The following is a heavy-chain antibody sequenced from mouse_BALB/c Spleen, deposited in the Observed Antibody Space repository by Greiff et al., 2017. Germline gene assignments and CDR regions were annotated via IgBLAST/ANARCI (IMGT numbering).Heavy chain of an antibody. D-gene: IGHD2-14*01. Sequence: DVKLVESGGGLVQPGGSRKLSCAASGFTFSSFGMHWVRQAPEKGLEWVAYISSGSSTIYYADTVKGRFTISRDNPKNTLFLQMTSLRSEDTAMYYCARGVHFAYWGQGTLVTVSA. J-gene: IGHJ3*01. CDR1: GFTFSSFG. CDR2: ISSGSSTI. CDR3: ARGVHFAY. V-gene: IGHV5-17*02.